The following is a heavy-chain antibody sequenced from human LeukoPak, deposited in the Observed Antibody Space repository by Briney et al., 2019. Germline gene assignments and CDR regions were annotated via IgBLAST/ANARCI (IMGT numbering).Heavy chain of an antibody. V-gene: IGHV4-34*01. D-gene: IGHD3-10*01. CDR2: INHSGST. Sequence: SETLSLTCAVYGGSFSGYYWSWIRQPPGKGLEWIGEINHSGSTNYNPSLKSRVTISVDTSKNQFSLKLSSVTAAETAVYYCARGSHYYGSGSYYNNWGQRTLVTVSS. CDR1: GGSFSGYY. J-gene: IGHJ4*02. CDR3: ARGSHYYGSGSYYNN.